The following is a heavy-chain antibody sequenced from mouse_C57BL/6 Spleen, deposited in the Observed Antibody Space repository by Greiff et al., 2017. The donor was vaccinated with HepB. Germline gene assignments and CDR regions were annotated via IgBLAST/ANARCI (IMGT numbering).Heavy chain of an antibody. V-gene: IGHV10-1*01. D-gene: IGHD1-1*01. J-gene: IGHJ4*01. CDR3: VRNYYGSSPEYYAMDY. CDR1: GFSFNTYA. Sequence: GGGLVQPKGSLKLSCAASGFSFNTYAMNWVRQAPGKGLEWVARIRSKSNNYATYYADSVKDRFTISRDDSESMLYLQMNNLKPEDTAMYYCVRNYYGSSPEYYAMDYWGQGTSVTVSS. CDR2: IRSKSNNYAT.